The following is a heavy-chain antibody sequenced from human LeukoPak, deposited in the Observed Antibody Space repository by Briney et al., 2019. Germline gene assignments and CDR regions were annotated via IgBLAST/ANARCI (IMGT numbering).Heavy chain of an antibody. V-gene: IGHV4-30-4*08. CDR1: GGSISSGDYY. CDR3: ARATTMVVDY. Sequence: PSQTLSLTCTVSGGSISSGDYYWSWIRQPPGKGLEWIGEISHSGSTNYNPSLKSRVTISVDTSKNQFSLKLSSVTAADTAVYYCARATTMVVDYWGQGTLVTVSS. D-gene: IGHD4-23*01. CDR2: ISHSGST. J-gene: IGHJ4*02.